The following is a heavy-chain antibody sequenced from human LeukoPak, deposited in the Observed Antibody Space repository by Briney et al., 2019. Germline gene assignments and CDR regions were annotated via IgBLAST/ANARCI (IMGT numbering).Heavy chain of an antibody. CDR2: IYYSGST. CDR3: AGVFGAFDI. D-gene: IGHD2-21*01. Sequence: PSETLSLTCTVSGGSISSYYWSWLRQPPGKGLEWIGYIYYSGSTNYKPSLKSRVTISVDTSKNQFSLMLRSVHAENTAVYYFAGVFGAFDIWGQGTMVTVSS. V-gene: IGHV4-59*01. CDR1: GGSISSYY. J-gene: IGHJ3*02.